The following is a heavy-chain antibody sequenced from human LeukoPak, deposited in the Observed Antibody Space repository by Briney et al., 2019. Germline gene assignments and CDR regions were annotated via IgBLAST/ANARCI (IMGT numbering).Heavy chain of an antibody. CDR3: AREQWLVHSYYYGMDV. V-gene: IGHV4-4*02. Sequence: SGTLSLTCAVSGGSISSSNWWSWVRQPPGKGLEWIGEIYHSGSTNYSPSLKSRVTISVDKSKNQFSLKLSSVTAADTAVYYCAREQWLVHSYYYGMDVWGQGTTVTVSS. CDR1: GGSISSSNW. CDR2: IYHSGST. J-gene: IGHJ6*02. D-gene: IGHD6-19*01.